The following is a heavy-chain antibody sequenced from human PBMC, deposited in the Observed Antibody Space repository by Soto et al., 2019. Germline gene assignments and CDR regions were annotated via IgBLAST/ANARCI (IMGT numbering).Heavy chain of an antibody. CDR1: GGSISSYY. D-gene: IGHD2-2*01. V-gene: IGHV4-59*08. Sequence: SETLSLTCTVSGGSISSYYLSWIRQPPGKGLEWIGYIYYSGSTNYNPSLKSRVTISVDTSKNQFSLKLSSVTAADTAVYYCARLSTSWYYGMDVWGQGTTVTVSS. CDR3: ARLSTSWYYGMDV. CDR2: IYYSGST. J-gene: IGHJ6*02.